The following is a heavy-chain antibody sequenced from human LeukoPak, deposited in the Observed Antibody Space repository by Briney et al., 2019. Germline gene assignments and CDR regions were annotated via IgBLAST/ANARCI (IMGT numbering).Heavy chain of an antibody. CDR2: IYSGGTT. CDR3: TKLKGWYGDGYFDY. CDR1: GFSVSSEY. Sequence: GGSLRLSCAASGFSVSSEYMSWVRQPAGKGLEWVSVIYSGGTTFYADSVKGRFTISRDNSKNTLYLQMNSLRPDDTAVYYCTKLKGWYGDGYFDYWGPGILVTVSS. D-gene: IGHD6-19*01. J-gene: IGHJ4*02. V-gene: IGHV3-53*01.